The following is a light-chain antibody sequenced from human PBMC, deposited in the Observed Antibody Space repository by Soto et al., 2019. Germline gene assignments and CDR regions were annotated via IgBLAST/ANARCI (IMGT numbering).Light chain of an antibody. CDR2: GAS. J-gene: IGKJ3*01. Sequence: EIVLTQSPGTLSLSPGERATLSCRASQSVSSTYLAWYQQKTGQAPRLLIYGASSRASGIPDRFSGSGSGTDFTLTISRLDPEDFAVYYCQQYGRSSLTFGPGTKVDIK. CDR3: QQYGRSSLT. V-gene: IGKV3-20*01. CDR1: QSVSSTY.